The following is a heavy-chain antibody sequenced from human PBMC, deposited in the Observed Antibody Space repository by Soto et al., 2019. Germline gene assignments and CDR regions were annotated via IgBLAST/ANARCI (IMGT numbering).Heavy chain of an antibody. Sequence: VQLVESGGGVVQPGRSLRLSCVGTGFSFSSYSMHWVRQAPGKGLEWVAVVSFDGNNKYYANSVKDRFTVSRDNSKNTMYVQMNSLKPEDTAVYYCARDRRFGNGYSLGFDYWGQGTLVTVSS. J-gene: IGHJ4*02. CDR1: GFSFSSYS. V-gene: IGHV3-30-3*01. CDR2: VSFDGNNK. CDR3: ARDRRFGNGYSLGFDY. D-gene: IGHD5-18*01.